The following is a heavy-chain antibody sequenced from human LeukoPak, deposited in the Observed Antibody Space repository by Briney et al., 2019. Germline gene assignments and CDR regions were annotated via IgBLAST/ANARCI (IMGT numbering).Heavy chain of an antibody. CDR1: GFTFSSYW. D-gene: IGHD3-22*01. CDR2: IKQDGSEK. CDR3: ARDPLPYYYDSSGYYYDY. Sequence: GGSLRLSCAASGFTFSSYWMSWVRQAPGKGLEWVANIKQDGSEKYYVDSVRGRFTISRDNAKNSLYLQMNSLRAEDTAVYYCARDPLPYYYDSSGYYYDYWGQGTLVTVSS. V-gene: IGHV3-7*01. J-gene: IGHJ4*02.